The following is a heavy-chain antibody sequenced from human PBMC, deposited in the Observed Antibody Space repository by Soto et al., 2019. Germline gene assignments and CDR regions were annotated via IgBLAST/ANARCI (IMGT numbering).Heavy chain of an antibody. V-gene: IGHV3-74*01. CDR2: IASGGTYT. CDR3: ARTFVDGMAGFGP. J-gene: IGHJ5*02. D-gene: IGHD2-15*01. Sequence: EVQLVESGGGLVQPGGSLRLSCSASGFTLSTYWMHWVRQVPGKVLVWVSRIASGGTYTNYADSVKGRFTISRDSARNTLFLQMNYLTGEDTAVYYCARTFVDGMAGFGPWGQGTLFTVSS. CDR1: GFTLSTYW.